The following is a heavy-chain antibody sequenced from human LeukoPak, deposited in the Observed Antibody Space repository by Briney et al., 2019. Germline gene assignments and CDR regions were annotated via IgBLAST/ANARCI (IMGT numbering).Heavy chain of an antibody. Sequence: PGGSLSLSCAASGFTFSSYAMSWVRQAPGKGLEWVSAISGSGGSTYYADSVKGRFTISRDNSKNTLYLQMNSLRAEDTAVYYCAKDSPWLEESRWFDYWGQGTLVTVSS. V-gene: IGHV3-23*01. J-gene: IGHJ4*02. CDR3: AKDSPWLEESRWFDY. CDR1: GFTFSSYA. CDR2: ISGSGGST. D-gene: IGHD6-19*01.